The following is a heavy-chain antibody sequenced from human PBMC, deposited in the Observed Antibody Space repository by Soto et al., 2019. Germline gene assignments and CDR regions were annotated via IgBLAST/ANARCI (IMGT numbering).Heavy chain of an antibody. D-gene: IGHD2-8*01. CDR3: TTALVLMVYVDYYYGMDV. J-gene: IGHJ6*02. V-gene: IGHV3-15*07. CDR1: GFTFSNAW. CDR2: IKSKTDGGTT. Sequence: WGSLRLSCAASGFTFSNAWMNWVRQAPGKGLEWVGRIKSKTDGGTTDYAAPVKGRFTISRDDSKNTLYLQMNSLKTEDTAVYYCTTALVLMVYVDYYYGMDVWGQGTTVTVSS.